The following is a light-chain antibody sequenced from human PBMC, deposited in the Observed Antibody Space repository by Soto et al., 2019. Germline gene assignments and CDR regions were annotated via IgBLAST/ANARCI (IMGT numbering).Light chain of an antibody. V-gene: IGLV1-51*02. J-gene: IGLJ3*02. Sequence: QSVLTQPPSMSATPGQKVTISCSGSSSNIGNHYVSWYLHLPGTGPKLLIYEDNKRPSGIPDRFSGSKSGTSATLDITGLRTGDEADFFCGAWDSSLSAAVFGGGTKLTVL. CDR2: EDN. CDR3: GAWDSSLSAAV. CDR1: SSNIGNHY.